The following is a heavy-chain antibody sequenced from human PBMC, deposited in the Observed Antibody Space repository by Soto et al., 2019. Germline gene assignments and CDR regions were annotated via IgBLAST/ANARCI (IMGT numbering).Heavy chain of an antibody. J-gene: IGHJ4*02. D-gene: IGHD6-13*01. Sequence: GGSLRLSCAASGFTFSSYGMHWVRQAPGKGLEWVAVIWYDGSNKYYADSVKGRFTISRDNSKNTLYLQMNSLRAEDTAVYYCARDRLPRAAATVVDYWGQGTLVTVSS. CDR1: GFTFSSYG. V-gene: IGHV3-33*01. CDR3: ARDRLPRAAATVVDY. CDR2: IWYDGSNK.